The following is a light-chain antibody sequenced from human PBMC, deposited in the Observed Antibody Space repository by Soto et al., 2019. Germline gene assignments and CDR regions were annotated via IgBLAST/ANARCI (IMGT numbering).Light chain of an antibody. Sequence: EIVLTQSPGTLSLSPGERATFSCRASQSVSSSYIAWYQQKRGQAPRRLIYGASIRATGIPDRFSGSGSGTDFTLTISRLEPEDFALYYCQQYHTSPLTFGQWTKVDIK. CDR2: GAS. J-gene: IGKJ1*01. V-gene: IGKV3-20*01. CDR1: QSVSSSY. CDR3: QQYHTSPLT.